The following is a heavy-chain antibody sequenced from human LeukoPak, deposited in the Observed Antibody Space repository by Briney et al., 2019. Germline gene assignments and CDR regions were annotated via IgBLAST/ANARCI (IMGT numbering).Heavy chain of an antibody. Sequence: PSETLSLTCTVSGGSIGSYYWSWIRQPPGKGLEWIGYIYYSGSTNYNPSLKSRVTISVDTSKNQFSLKLSSVTAADTAVYYCARGEDRDYFDYWGQGTLVTVSS. V-gene: IGHV4-59*01. J-gene: IGHJ4*02. CDR1: GGSIGSYY. CDR2: IYYSGST. CDR3: ARGEDRDYFDY.